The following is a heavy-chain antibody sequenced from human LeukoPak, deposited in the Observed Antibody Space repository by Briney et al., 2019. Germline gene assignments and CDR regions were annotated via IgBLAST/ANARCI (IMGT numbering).Heavy chain of an antibody. CDR3: AKVGGSSVLYYFDY. D-gene: IGHD6-6*01. J-gene: IGHJ4*02. Sequence: GRSLRLSCAASGFTFDDYAMHWVRQAPGKGLEWVSGISWNSGSIGYADSVKGRFTISRDNAKNSLYLQTNSLRAEDTALYYCAKVGGSSVLYYFDYWGQGTLVTVSS. V-gene: IGHV3-9*01. CDR1: GFTFDDYA. CDR2: ISWNSGSI.